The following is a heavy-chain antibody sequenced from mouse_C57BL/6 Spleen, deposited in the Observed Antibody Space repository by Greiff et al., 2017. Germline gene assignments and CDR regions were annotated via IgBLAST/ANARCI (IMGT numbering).Heavy chain of an antibody. CDR2: IYPRDGST. CDR3: AYGYDEGFAY. Sequence: VKLVESGPELVKPGASVKLSCKASGYTFTSYDINWVKQRPGQGLEWIGWIYPRDGSTKYNEKFKGKATLTVDTSSSTAYMELHSLTSEDSAVYFCAYGYDEGFAYWGQGTLVTVSA. D-gene: IGHD2-2*01. J-gene: IGHJ3*01. V-gene: IGHV1-85*01. CDR1: GYTFTSYD.